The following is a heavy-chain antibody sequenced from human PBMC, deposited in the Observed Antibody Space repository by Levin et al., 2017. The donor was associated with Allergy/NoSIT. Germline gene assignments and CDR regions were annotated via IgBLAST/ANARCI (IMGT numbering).Heavy chain of an antibody. Sequence: GGSLRLSCAASGFTFSSYAMHWVRQAPGKGLEWVAVISYDGSNKYYADSVKGRFTISRDNSKNTLYLQMNSLRAEDTAVYYCARDKVRGVAAAGINDYWGQGTLVTVSS. CDR2: ISYDGSNK. CDR1: GFTFSSYA. J-gene: IGHJ4*02. V-gene: IGHV3-30-3*01. D-gene: IGHD6-13*01. CDR3: ARDKVRGVAAAGINDY.